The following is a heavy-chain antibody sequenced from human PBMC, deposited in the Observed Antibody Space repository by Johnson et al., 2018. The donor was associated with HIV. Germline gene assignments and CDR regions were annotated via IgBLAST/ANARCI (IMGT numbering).Heavy chain of an antibody. CDR2: ISSSGSTT. V-gene: IGHV3-11*04. D-gene: IGHD3-16*01. J-gene: IGHJ3*02. CDR3: ASLGLDLLVKAPLSVVFDAFDI. Sequence: QVQLVESGGGLVKPGGSLRLSCAASGFTFSDYYMSWIRQAPGKGLEWVSYISSSGSTTYYADSVKGRFTISRDNSKNTLYLQMHSLRAEDTAVYYCASLGLDLLVKAPLSVVFDAFDIWGQGTMVTVSS. CDR1: GFTFSDYY.